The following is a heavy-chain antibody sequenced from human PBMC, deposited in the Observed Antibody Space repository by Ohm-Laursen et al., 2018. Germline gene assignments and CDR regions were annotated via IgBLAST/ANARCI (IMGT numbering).Heavy chain of an antibody. CDR1: GGTFSSYA. CDR3: IAVTRGYAFDI. V-gene: IGHV1-69*04. D-gene: IGHD6-19*01. CDR2: IIPILGIA. Sequence: ASVKVSCKASGGTFSSYAISWVRQAPGQGLEWMGRIIPILGIANYAQKFQGRVTITADKSTSTAYMELSSLRSEDTAVYYCIAVTRGYAFDIWGQGTMVTVSS. J-gene: IGHJ3*02.